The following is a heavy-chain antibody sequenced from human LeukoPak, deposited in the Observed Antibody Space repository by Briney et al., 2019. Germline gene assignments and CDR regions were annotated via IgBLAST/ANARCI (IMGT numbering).Heavy chain of an antibody. CDR1: GGTFSSYT. Sequence: GASVKVSCXASGGTFSSYTISWVRQAHGQGLEWMGRIIPILGIANYAQKFQGRVTITADKSMSTAYMELSSLRSEDTAVYYCARDMGGYCSSTSCRFDYWGQGTLVTVSS. J-gene: IGHJ4*02. CDR3: ARDMGGYCSSTSCRFDY. CDR2: IIPILGIA. D-gene: IGHD2-2*03. V-gene: IGHV1-69*04.